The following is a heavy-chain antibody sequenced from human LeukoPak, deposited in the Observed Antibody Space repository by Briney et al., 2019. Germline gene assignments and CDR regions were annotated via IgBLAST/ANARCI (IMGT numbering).Heavy chain of an antibody. CDR3: ARAPRTYDYVWGSYRPLHLDY. Sequence: GGSLRLSCAPSGFTFSDYYMSWIRQAPGKGLEWVSYISSSISTIYYADSVKGRFTISRDNAKNSLYLQMNSLRAEDTAVYYCARAPRTYDYVWGSYRPLHLDYWGQGTLVTVSS. CDR1: GFTFSDYY. CDR2: ISSSISTI. D-gene: IGHD3-16*02. V-gene: IGHV3-11*01. J-gene: IGHJ4*02.